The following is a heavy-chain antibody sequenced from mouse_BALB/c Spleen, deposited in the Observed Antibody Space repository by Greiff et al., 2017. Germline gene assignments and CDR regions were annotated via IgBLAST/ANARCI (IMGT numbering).Heavy chain of an antibody. CDR1: GFTFSSYA. Sequence: EVMLVESGGGLVKPGGSLKLSCAASGFTFSSYAMSWVRQTPEKRLEWVATISSGGSYTYYPDSVKGRFTISRDNAKNTLYLQMSSLRSEDTAMYYCARRSGTGFAYWGQGTLVTVSA. D-gene: IGHD4-1*01. CDR3: ARRSGTGFAY. J-gene: IGHJ3*01. CDR2: ISSGGSYT. V-gene: IGHV5-9-1*01.